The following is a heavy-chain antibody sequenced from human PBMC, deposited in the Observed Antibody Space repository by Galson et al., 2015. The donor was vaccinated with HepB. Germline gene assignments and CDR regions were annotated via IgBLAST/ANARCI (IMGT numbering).Heavy chain of an antibody. J-gene: IGHJ3*02. CDR2: IKSKTDGGTT. V-gene: IGHV3-15*07. CDR1: GFTFSNAW. CDR3: TTDSRIGDGRWIKYAFDI. Sequence: SLRLSCAASGFTFSNAWMNWVRQAPGKGLEWVGRIKSKTDGGTTDYAAPVKGRFTISRDDSKNTLYLQMNSLKTEDTAVYYCTTDSRIGDGRWIKYAFDIWGQGTMVTVSS. D-gene: IGHD3-10*01.